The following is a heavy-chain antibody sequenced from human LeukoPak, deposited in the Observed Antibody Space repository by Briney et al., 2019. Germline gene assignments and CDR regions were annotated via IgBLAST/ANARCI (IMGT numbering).Heavy chain of an antibody. CDR2: IYSGGST. J-gene: IGHJ3*02. CDR3: ASPTSGQSFDI. Sequence: GGSLRLSCAASGFTVSSNYMSWVRQAPGKGLESVPVIYSGGSTYYADSVKGRFTISRDNSKNTLYLQMNSLRAEDTAVYYCASPTSGQSFDIWGQGTMVTVSS. V-gene: IGHV3-53*01. CDR1: GFTVSSNY. D-gene: IGHD6-19*01.